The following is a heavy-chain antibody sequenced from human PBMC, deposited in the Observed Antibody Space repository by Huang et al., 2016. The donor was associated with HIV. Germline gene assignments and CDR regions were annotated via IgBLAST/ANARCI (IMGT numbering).Heavy chain of an antibody. CDR1: GGSISSSSYY. D-gene: IGHD3-22*01. J-gene: IGHJ3*02. CDR2: SYYRGST. V-gene: IGHV4-39*01. CDR3: ASYSSGYYAHDPDAFDI. Sequence: QLQLQESGPGLVKPSETLSLTCTVSGGSISSSSYYWGWIRQPPGTGLEWIGSSYYRGSTHYNPSHKSRVTISGDTSKNQFSLKLSSVTAADTAVYYCASYSSGYYAHDPDAFDIWGQGTMVTVSS.